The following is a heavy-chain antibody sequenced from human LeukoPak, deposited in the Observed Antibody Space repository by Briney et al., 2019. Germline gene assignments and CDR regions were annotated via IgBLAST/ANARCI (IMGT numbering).Heavy chain of an antibody. CDR3: ARVRGPTVTTMYFDY. J-gene: IGHJ4*02. Sequence: GGSLRLSCAASGFTFSSYWMSWLRQAPEKGLEWVANIKEDGSEKYYVDSVKGRFSISRDNAKNSLYLQMNSLRAEDTAVYYCARVRGPTVTTMYFDYWGQGTLVTVSS. CDR2: IKEDGSEK. D-gene: IGHD4-17*01. CDR1: GFTFSSYW. V-gene: IGHV3-7*01.